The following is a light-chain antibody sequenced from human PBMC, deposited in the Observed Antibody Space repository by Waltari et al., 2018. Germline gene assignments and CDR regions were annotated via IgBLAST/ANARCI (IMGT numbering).Light chain of an antibody. CDR3: CSYAGSSTSL. V-gene: IGLV2-23*01. CDR1: SSDVGSYNL. CDR2: EGS. Sequence: QSALTQPASVSGSPGQSITISCTGTSSDVGSYNLVSWYQQHPGKAPKLMIYEGSKRRSGVLNRFSGSKSGNTASLTISGLQAEDEADYYCCSYAGSSTSLFGGGTKLTVL. J-gene: IGLJ2*01.